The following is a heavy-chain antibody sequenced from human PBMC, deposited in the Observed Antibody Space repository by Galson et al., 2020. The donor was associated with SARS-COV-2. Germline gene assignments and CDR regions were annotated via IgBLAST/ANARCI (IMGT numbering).Heavy chain of an antibody. CDR2: IRTRSYGTS. J-gene: IGHJ4*02. D-gene: IGHD3-10*01. V-gene: IGHV3-49*03. CDR1: GYTFGDYA. Sequence: GGSLRLSCTGSGYTFGDYALSWFRQAPGKGPEWVGFIRTRSYGTSEYAASVKGRFTISRDDSRSIAYLQMNSLKSEDSAVYFCASGPLRGTDYWGPGTLVTVSS. CDR3: ASGPLRGTDY.